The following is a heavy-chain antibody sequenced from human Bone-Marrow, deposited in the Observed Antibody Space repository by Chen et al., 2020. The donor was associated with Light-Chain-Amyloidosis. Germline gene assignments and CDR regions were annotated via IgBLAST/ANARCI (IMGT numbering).Heavy chain of an antibody. J-gene: IGHJ4*02. Sequence: EGHLVESGGGWAKPGEDLRLSCAASGFSFSTYWMSWVRQAPGQGLEWVANIREDGSEEYYVDSVKGRFTISRDNAKTSLYLQMNSLRVEDTAVYYCARDPAAWDYWGQGTLVTVSS. CDR3: ARDPAAWDY. CDR2: IREDGSEE. V-gene: IGHV3-7*01. D-gene: IGHD6-25*01. CDR1: GFSFSTYW.